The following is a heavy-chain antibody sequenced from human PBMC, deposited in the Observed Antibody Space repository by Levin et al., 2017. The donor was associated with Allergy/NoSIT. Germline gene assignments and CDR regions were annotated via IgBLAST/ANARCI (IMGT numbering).Heavy chain of an antibody. V-gene: IGHV3-23*01. J-gene: IGHJ4*02. CDR3: AKHRGDSALSLDY. Sequence: GGSLRLSCAASGFTFSNHAMSWVRQAPGKGLEWVSAISDGGVTTYSAASVRGRFAISRDNSKRTLYLQMSSLRAEDTAMYYCAKHRGDSALSLDYWGQGTLVTVSS. CDR2: ISDGGVTT. CDR1: GFTFSNHA. D-gene: IGHD3-10*01.